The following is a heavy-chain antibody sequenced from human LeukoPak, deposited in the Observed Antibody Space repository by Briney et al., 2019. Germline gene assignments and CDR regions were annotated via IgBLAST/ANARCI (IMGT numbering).Heavy chain of an antibody. CDR2: ISSSSSYI. CDR1: GFTFSSYS. V-gene: IGHV3-21*01. Sequence: GGSLRLSCAASGFTFSSYSMDWVRQAPGKGLEWVSSISSSSSYIYYADSVKGRFTISRDNAKNSLYLQMNSLRAEDTAVYYCARKYGRTYYYDSSGYYPVDYWGQGTLVTASS. D-gene: IGHD3-22*01. CDR3: ARKYGRTYYYDSSGYYPVDY. J-gene: IGHJ4*02.